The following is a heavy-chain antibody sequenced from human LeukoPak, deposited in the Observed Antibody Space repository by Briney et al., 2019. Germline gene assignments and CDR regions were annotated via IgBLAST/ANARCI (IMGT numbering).Heavy chain of an antibody. CDR2: INTNTGNP. J-gene: IGHJ4*02. Sequence: ASVKVSCKASGYTFTSYAMNWVRQAPGQGLEWMGWINTNTGNPTYAQGFTGRFVFSLDTSVNTAYLQISSLKAEDTAVYYCARDFPYSSSWYPYFDYWGQGTLVTVSS. V-gene: IGHV7-4-1*02. CDR1: GYTFTSYA. D-gene: IGHD6-13*01. CDR3: ARDFPYSSSWYPYFDY.